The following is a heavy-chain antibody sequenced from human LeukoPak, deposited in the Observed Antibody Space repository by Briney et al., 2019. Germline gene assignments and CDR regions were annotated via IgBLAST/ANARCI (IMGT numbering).Heavy chain of an antibody. CDR2: INPNSGGT. D-gene: IGHD1-1*01. V-gene: IGHV1-2*02. CDR1: GYTFTGYY. CDR3: ARDPPGLILGNLAWFDP. Sequence: ASVKVSCKASGYTFTGYYMHWVRQAPGQGLEWMGWINPNSGGTNYAQKFQGRVTMTRDTSISTAYMELSRLRSDDTAVYYCARDPPGLILGNLAWFDPWGQGTLVTVSS. J-gene: IGHJ5*02.